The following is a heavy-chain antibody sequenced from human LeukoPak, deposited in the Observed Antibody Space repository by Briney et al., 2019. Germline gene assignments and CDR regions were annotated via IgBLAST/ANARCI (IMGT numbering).Heavy chain of an antibody. CDR3: ARGPYYYDSSGYYPVGDY. D-gene: IGHD3-22*01. Sequence: PLQTLSLTCTVSGGSISSGGYYWSWIRQHPGKGLEWIGYIYYSGSTYYNPSLKSRVTISVDTSKNQFSLKLSSVTAEDTAVYYCARGPYYYDSSGYYPVGDYWGQGTLVTVSS. CDR1: GGSISSGGYY. J-gene: IGHJ4*02. V-gene: IGHV4-31*03. CDR2: IYYSGST.